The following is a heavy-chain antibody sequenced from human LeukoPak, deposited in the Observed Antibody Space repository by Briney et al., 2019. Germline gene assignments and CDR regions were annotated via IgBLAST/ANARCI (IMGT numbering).Heavy chain of an antibody. V-gene: IGHV4-39*01. CDR1: GGSISSSNYY. CDR2: IYYSGST. J-gene: IGHJ4*02. CDR3: ARQVSPMIRGDRNFDY. D-gene: IGHD3-10*01. Sequence: SETLCLTCTVSGGSISSSNYYWGWIRQPPGKGLEWIGSIYYSGSTYYNPSLKSRVTMSVDTSKNQSSVKLTSVTAADTAVYFCARQVSPMIRGDRNFDYWGQGTLVTVSS.